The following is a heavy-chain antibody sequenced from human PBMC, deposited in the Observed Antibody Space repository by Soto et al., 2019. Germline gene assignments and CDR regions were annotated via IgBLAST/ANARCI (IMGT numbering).Heavy chain of an antibody. CDR1: GFTVSSNY. CDR3: ARDYIVSRYYGMDV. D-gene: IGHD2-15*01. Sequence: EVQLVETGGGLIQPGGSLRLSCAASGFTVSSNYMSWVRQAPGKGLEWVSLIYSGGSAYYADSVKGRFTISRDNSKNTLYLQMNSLRDEDTGVYYCARDYIVSRYYGMDVWGQGTTVTVSS. CDR2: IYSGGSA. J-gene: IGHJ6*02. V-gene: IGHV3-53*02.